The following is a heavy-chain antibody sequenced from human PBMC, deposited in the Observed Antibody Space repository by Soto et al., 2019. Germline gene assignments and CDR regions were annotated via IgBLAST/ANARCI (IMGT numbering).Heavy chain of an antibody. V-gene: IGHV2-70*11. CDR1: AYSLSTSGMC. J-gene: IGHJ4*02. CDR3: ARTQTGTGHYFDY. CDR2: IDWYDDK. Sequence: SGPTPVNPTLAITLTCTCSAYSLSTSGMCVSWKRQSLGKVLELLARIDWYDDKYYSTSLKTRLTISKDFSKNQVVLTMTNMDLVVTATYYFARTQTGTGHYFDYWGQGTLVTVSA. D-gene: IGHD1-7*01.